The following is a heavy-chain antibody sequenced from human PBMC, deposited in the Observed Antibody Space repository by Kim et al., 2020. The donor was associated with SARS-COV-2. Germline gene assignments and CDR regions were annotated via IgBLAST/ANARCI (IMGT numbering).Heavy chain of an antibody. Sequence: GGSLRLSCAASGFTFSSYAMHWVRQAPGKGLEWVAVISYDGSNKYYADSVKGRFTISRDNSKNTLYLQMNSLRAEDTAVYYCARDGGTIFGGGGMDVWGQGTTVTVSS. D-gene: IGHD3-3*01. CDR1: GFTFSSYA. V-gene: IGHV3-30-3*01. CDR3: ARDGGTIFGGGGMDV. CDR2: ISYDGSNK. J-gene: IGHJ6*02.